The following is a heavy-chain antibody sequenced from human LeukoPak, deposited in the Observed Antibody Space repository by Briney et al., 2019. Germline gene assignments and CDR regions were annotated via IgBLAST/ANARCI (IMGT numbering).Heavy chain of an antibody. CDR1: GFTFSSYW. CDR3: ARRMWNHRDAFDI. V-gene: IGHV3-74*01. D-gene: IGHD1-14*01. CDR2: INSDGSST. Sequence: GGSLRLSCAASGFTFSSYWMHWVRQAPGKGLVWVSRINSDGSSTSYADSVKGRFTISGGNAKNTLYLQMNSLRAEETAVYYCARRMWNHRDAFDIWGQGTMVTVSS. J-gene: IGHJ3*02.